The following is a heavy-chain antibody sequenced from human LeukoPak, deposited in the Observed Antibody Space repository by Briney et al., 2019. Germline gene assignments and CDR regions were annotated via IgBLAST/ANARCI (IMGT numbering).Heavy chain of an antibody. CDR3: ARALIPDAPIDY. D-gene: IGHD2-2*01. J-gene: IGHJ4*02. V-gene: IGHV4-31*03. CDR2: IYYSGST. CDR1: GGSISSGGYY. Sequence: PSQTLSLTCTVSGGSISSGGYYWSWIRQHPGKGLEWIGYIYYSGSTYYNPSLKSRVTISVDTSKNQFSLKLSSVTAADTAVYYCARALIPDAPIDYWGQGTLVTVSS.